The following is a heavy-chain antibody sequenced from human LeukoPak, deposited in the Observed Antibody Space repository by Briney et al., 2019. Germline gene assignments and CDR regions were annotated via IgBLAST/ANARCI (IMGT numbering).Heavy chain of an antibody. CDR2: TREDGGER. V-gene: IGHV3-7*01. D-gene: IGHD2-21*01. Sequence: GSLRLSCAASGFSFSRYWMTWVRQAPGKGLEWVANTREDGGERYYVDSVKGRFTISRDNAKNSLYLQINSLRVEDTAVYYCARVARLGDAFDIWGQGTMVTVSS. J-gene: IGHJ3*02. CDR1: GFSFSRYW. CDR3: ARVARLGDAFDI.